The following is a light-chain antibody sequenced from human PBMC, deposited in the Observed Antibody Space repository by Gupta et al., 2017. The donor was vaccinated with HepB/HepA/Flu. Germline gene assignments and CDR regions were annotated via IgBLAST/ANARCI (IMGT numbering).Light chain of an antibody. Sequence: DIQMTQSPSSLSASVGDRVTITCRASQSISSYLNWYQQKPGKAPKLLIYAASSLQSGVPSRFSGSGSGTDXTLTISXLQPEDFATYYCQQSYSTPRGTFGXGTKVEIK. CDR1: QSISSY. CDR2: AAS. V-gene: IGKV1-39*01. CDR3: QQSYSTPRGT. J-gene: IGKJ1*01.